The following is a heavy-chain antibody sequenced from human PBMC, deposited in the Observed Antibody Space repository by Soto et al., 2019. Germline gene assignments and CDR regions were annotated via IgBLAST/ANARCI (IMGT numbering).Heavy chain of an antibody. D-gene: IGHD2-15*01. CDR3: ARGAKVDCSGGSCRYYYGMDV. Sequence: SVKVSCKASGGTFSSYAISWVRQAPGQGLEWMGGIIPIFGTANYAQKFQGRVTITADESTSTAYMELSSLRSEDTAVYYCARGAKVDCSGGSCRYYYGMDVWGQGTTVTVSS. CDR1: GGTFSSYA. CDR2: IIPIFGTA. V-gene: IGHV1-69*13. J-gene: IGHJ6*02.